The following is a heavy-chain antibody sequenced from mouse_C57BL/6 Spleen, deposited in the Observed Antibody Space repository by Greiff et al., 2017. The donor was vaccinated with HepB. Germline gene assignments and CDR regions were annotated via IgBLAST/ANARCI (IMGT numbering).Heavy chain of an antibody. V-gene: IGHV2-5*01. J-gene: IGHJ1*03. CDR2: IWRGGST. Sequence: VKLQESGPGLVQPSQSLSITCTVSGFSLTSYGVHWVRQSPGKGLEWLGVIWRGGSTDYNAAFMSRLSITKDNSKSQVFFKMNSLQADDTAIYYCAKGNYYGSSYDWYFDVWGTGTTVTVSS. CDR1: GFSLTSYG. D-gene: IGHD1-1*01. CDR3: AKGNYYGSSYDWYFDV.